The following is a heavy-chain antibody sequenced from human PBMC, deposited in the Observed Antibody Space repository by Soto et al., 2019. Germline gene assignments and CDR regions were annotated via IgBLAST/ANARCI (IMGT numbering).Heavy chain of an antibody. V-gene: IGHV3-48*03. CDR1: GFTFSGFE. J-gene: IGHJ5*02. CDR3: ARKDRYNWFDP. CDR2: ISSSGSTI. Sequence: VHLVESGGGFVQPGGSLRLSCTASGFTFSGFEMNWVRQAPGKGLEWVSDISSSGSTIYYADSVKGRFTISRDNAKNSLYLQMNSLRAEDTAIYYCARKDRYNWFDPWGQGTLVTVSS.